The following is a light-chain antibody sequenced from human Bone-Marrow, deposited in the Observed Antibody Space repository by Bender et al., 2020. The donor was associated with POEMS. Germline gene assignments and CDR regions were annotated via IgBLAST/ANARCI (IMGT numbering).Light chain of an antibody. V-gene: IGLV2-14*03. CDR2: DVN. Sequence: QSALTQPASVSGSPGQSIAISCTGSSSDVGGYNYVSWYQQHPGKAPNLMIYDVNNRPSGVSDRFSGSKSGNTASLTVSGLQAEDEADYYCSSFAGSTPFVFGTGTEVTVL. CDR1: SSDVGGYNY. J-gene: IGLJ1*01. CDR3: SSFAGSTPFV.